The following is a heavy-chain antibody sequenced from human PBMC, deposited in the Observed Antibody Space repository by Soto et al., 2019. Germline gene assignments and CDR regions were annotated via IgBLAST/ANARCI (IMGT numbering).Heavy chain of an antibody. D-gene: IGHD6-13*01. Sequence: SETLSLTCTVSGGSISSSSYYWGWIRQPPGKGLEWIGSIYYSGSTYYNPSLKSRVTISVDTSKNQFSLKLSSVTAADTAMYYCARRGAAAGRSWFVPWGPGTLVTVSS. CDR1: GGSISSSSYY. J-gene: IGHJ5*02. CDR3: ARRGAAAGRSWFVP. CDR2: IYYSGST. V-gene: IGHV4-39*01.